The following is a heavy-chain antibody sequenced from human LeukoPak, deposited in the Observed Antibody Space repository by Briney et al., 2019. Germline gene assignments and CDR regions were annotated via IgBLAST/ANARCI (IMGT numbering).Heavy chain of an antibody. D-gene: IGHD6-19*01. CDR2: IGTAGDP. CDR3: ARSSGWYGYYYCGMDV. J-gene: IGHJ6*04. CDR1: GFTFSSYD. V-gene: IGHV3-13*05. Sequence: GGSLRLSCAASGFTFSSYDMHWVRQATGKGLEWVSAIGTAGDPYYPGSVKGRFTISRENAKNSLYLQMNSLRAGDTAVYYCARSSGWYGYYYCGMDVWGKGTTVTVSS.